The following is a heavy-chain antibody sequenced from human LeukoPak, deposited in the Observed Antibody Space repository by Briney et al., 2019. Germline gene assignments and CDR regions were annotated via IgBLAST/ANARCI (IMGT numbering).Heavy chain of an antibody. CDR2: IKQDGSEK. CDR1: GFTFSSYW. V-gene: IGHV3-7*01. D-gene: IGHD1-14*01. CDR3: ARTRTGRYYYYYYGMDV. Sequence: GGSLRLSCAASGFTFSSYWMSWVRQAPGKGLEWVANIKQDGSEKYYVDSVKGQFTISRDNAKNSLYLQMNSLRAEDTAVYYCARTRTGRYYYYYYGMDVWGQGTTVTVSS. J-gene: IGHJ6*02.